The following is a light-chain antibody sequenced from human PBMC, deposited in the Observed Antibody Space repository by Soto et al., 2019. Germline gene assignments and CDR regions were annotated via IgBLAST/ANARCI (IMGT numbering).Light chain of an antibody. V-gene: IGKV3-20*01. Sequence: EIVLTQSPGTLSLSPGERATLSCRASRSVGTFLAWYQQKPGQAPRLLIYGASTRATGIPDRFSGSGSGTDFTLTISRLESEDFAVYYCQQYGSSPRTFGQGTKVDIK. CDR2: GAS. J-gene: IGKJ1*01. CDR3: QQYGSSPRT. CDR1: RSVGTF.